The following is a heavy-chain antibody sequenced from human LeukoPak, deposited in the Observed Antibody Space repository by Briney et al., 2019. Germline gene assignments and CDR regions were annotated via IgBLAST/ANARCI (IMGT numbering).Heavy chain of an antibody. D-gene: IGHD3-22*01. J-gene: IGHJ4*02. Sequence: ASVKVSCKASGYTFSSYGISWVRQAPGQGLEWMGWISVYNGNIKSAQKFQGRVTMTADTSTSTVYMELRSLRSEDTAVYYCARESYYDSSGYSDYWGQGTLVTVSS. V-gene: IGHV1-18*01. CDR1: GYTFSSYG. CDR2: ISVYNGNI. CDR3: ARESYYDSSGYSDY.